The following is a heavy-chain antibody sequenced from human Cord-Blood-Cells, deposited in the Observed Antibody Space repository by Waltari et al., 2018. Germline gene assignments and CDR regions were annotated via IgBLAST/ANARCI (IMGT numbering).Heavy chain of an antibody. D-gene: IGHD6-6*01. CDR1: GGTFSSYA. Sequence: QVQLVQSGAEVKKPGSSVTVSCKASGGTFSSYAITWVRQAPGQGLEWMGRIIPILGIANYAQKFQGRVTITADKSTSTAYMELSSLRSEDTAVYYCAREIPSSSFDYWGQGTLVTVSS. CDR3: AREIPSSSFDY. CDR2: IIPILGIA. V-gene: IGHV1-69*09. J-gene: IGHJ4*02.